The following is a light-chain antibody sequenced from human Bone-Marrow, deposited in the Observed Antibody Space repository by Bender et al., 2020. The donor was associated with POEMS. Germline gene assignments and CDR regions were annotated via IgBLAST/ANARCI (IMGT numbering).Light chain of an antibody. CDR1: SGTFANCHL. J-gene: IGLJ3*02. CDR2: EDT. Sequence: QSALTQPASVSGSPGQSIAISCTGTSGTFANCHLVSWYQQYPGRVPKLIIYEDTKRPSGVSHRISGSKSGNTASLTISDLQAEDEGYYYCCSYAGSKVFGGGTKLTVL. CDR3: CSYAGSKV. V-gene: IGLV2-23*01.